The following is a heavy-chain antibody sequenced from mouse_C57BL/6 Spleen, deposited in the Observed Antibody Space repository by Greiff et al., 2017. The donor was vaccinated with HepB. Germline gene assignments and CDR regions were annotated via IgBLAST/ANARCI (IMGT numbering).Heavy chain of an antibody. D-gene: IGHD1-1*01. CDR3: ARGGSMTTVVAHYFDD. Sequence: QVQLQQSGAELARPGASVKLSCQASGSTFTRYGISWVKQRTGQGLEWIGEIYPRSGNTYYTEKFKGKTTLTADKSSSTAYMELRSLQSEDSAVYFGARGGSMTTVVAHYFDDWGQGTTLTGSS. V-gene: IGHV1-81*01. CDR2: IYPRSGNT. J-gene: IGHJ2*01. CDR1: GSTFTRYG.